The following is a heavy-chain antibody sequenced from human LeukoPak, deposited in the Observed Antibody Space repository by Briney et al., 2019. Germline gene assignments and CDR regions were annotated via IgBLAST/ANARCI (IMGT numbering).Heavy chain of an antibody. CDR2: IWYDGSNK. V-gene: IGHV3-33*08. Sequence: GGSLRLSCAASGFTFSSYGMHWVRQAPGKGLEWVAVIWYDGSNKYYADSVKGRFTISRDNSKNTLYLQMNSLRAEDTAVYYCAVPVGAADAFDYWGQGTLVTVSS. D-gene: IGHD6-13*01. J-gene: IGHJ4*02. CDR3: AVPVGAADAFDY. CDR1: GFTFSSYG.